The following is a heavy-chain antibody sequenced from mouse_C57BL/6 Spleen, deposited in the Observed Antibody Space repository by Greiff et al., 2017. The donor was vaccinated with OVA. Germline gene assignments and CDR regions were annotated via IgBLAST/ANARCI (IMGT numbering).Heavy chain of an antibody. J-gene: IGHJ4*01. CDR1: GFSLTSYG. CDR2: IWGVGST. V-gene: IGHV2-6*01. Sequence: VKVVESGPGLVAPSQSLSITCTVSGFSLTSYGVDWVRQSPGKGLEWLGVIWGVGSTNYNSALKSRLSISKDNSKSQVFLKMNSLQTDDTAMYYCASRYYGNLYAMDYWGQGTSVTVSS. D-gene: IGHD2-1*01. CDR3: ASRYYGNLYAMDY.